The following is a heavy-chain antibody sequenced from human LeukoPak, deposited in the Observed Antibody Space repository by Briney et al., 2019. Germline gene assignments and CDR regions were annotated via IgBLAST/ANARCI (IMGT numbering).Heavy chain of an antibody. V-gene: IGHV4-39*01. Sequence: PSETLSLTCTVSGGSISSSSYYWGWIRQPPGKGLEWIGSIYYSGSTYYNPSLKSRVTISVDTSKNQFSLKLSSVTAADTAVYYCARGYYYDSSGYYYFDYWGQGTLVTVSS. CDR2: IYYSGST. CDR1: GGSISSSSYY. J-gene: IGHJ4*02. CDR3: ARGYYYDSSGYYYFDY. D-gene: IGHD3-22*01.